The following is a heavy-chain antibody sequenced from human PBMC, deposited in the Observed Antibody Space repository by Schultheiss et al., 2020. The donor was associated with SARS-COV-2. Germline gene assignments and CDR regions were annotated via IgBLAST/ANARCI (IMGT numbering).Heavy chain of an antibody. CDR2: INHSGST. V-gene: IGHV4-34*01. CDR1: GGSFSGYY. Sequence: SETLSLTCAVYGGSFSGYYWSWIRQPPGKGLEWIGEINHSGSTNYNPSLKSGVTISVDTSKNQFSLKLSSVTAADTAVYYCARVVFGSGPFDYWGQGTLVTVSS. CDR3: ARVVFGSGPFDY. J-gene: IGHJ4*02. D-gene: IGHD3-3*01.